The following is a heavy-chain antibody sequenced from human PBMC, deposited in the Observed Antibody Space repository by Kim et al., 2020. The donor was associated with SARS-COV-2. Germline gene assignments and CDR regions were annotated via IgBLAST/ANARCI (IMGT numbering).Heavy chain of an antibody. V-gene: IGHV4-39*01. J-gene: IGHJ4*02. CDR3: ARRVDTMVRGVIIGGPFDY. D-gene: IGHD3-10*01. Sequence: SRVTISVDTSKNQFSLKLCSVTAADTAVYYCARRVDTMVRGVIIGGPFDYWGQGTLVTVSS.